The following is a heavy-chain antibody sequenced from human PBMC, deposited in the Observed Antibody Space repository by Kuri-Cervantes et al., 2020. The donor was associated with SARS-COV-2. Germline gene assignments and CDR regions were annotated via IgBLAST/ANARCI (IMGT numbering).Heavy chain of an antibody. CDR2: ISYDGSNK. D-gene: IGHD5-18*01. J-gene: IGHJ4*02. CDR3: ALRGGYSYGYYFDY. Sequence: GGSLRLSCAASGFTFSSYAMHWVRQAPGKGLEWVAVISYDGSNKYYADSVRGRFTISRDNSKNTLYLQMNSLRAEDTAVYYCALRGGYSYGYYFDYWGQGTPVTVSS. V-gene: IGHV3-30-3*01. CDR1: GFTFSSYA.